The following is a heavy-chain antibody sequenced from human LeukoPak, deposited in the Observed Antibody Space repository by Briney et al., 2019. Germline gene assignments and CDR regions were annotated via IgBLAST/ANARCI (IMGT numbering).Heavy chain of an antibody. J-gene: IGHJ4*02. Sequence: PSETLSLTCTVSGASVGSAGYHWSCIRQPPGGGLEWIGYIYYISNTNYNPSLKSRVTMSVDPSKNQFSLKLNSVTAADTAVYYCARTQSQSGSYRYYFGYWGQGTLVTVSS. CDR3: ARTQSQSGSYRYYFGY. CDR2: IYYISNT. V-gene: IGHV4-61*08. CDR1: GASVGSAGYH. D-gene: IGHD1-26*01.